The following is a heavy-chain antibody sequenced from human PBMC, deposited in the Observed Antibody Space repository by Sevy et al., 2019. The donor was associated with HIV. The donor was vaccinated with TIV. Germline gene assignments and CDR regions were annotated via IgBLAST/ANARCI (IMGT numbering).Heavy chain of an antibody. V-gene: IGHV3-30*02. CDR3: AKDLAGPGRRYFGY. Sequence: GGSLRLSCSASGFTFSNFGMHWVRQVPGKGLEWVTFIRYDGSDKYYAASVKGRFTISRDDSKNTLYLQMDSLRAEDTAIYYCAKDLAGPGRRYFGYWGQGTQVTVSS. CDR1: GFTFSNFG. CDR2: IRYDGSDK. D-gene: IGHD6-13*01. J-gene: IGHJ4*02.